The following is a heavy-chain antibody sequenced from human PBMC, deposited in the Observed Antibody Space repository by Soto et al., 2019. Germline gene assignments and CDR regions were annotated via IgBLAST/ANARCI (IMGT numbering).Heavy chain of an antibody. CDR2: IVVGSGNT. D-gene: IGHD6-19*01. CDR1: GFTFTSSA. CDR3: AAGYGGWYRYYYYYGMDV. Sequence: GASVKVSCKASGFTFTSSAVQWVRQARGQRLEWIGWIVVGSGNTNYAQKFQERVTITRDMSTSTAYMELSSLRSEDTAVYYCAAGYGGWYRYYYYYGMDVWGQGTTVTVSS. V-gene: IGHV1-58*01. J-gene: IGHJ6*02.